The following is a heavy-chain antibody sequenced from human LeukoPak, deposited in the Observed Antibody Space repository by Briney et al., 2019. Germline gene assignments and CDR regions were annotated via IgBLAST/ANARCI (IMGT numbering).Heavy chain of an antibody. CDR3: ARGIRTDDYFFDY. Sequence: ASVKVSCKASGYTFTSYDINWVRQATGQGLEWMGWMNPNSGNTGYAQKFQGRVTMTINTSISTAYTELSSLISDDTAVYYCARGIRTDDYFFDYWGQGTLVTVSS. V-gene: IGHV1-8*01. D-gene: IGHD1-1*01. CDR2: MNPNSGNT. CDR1: GYTFTSYD. J-gene: IGHJ4*02.